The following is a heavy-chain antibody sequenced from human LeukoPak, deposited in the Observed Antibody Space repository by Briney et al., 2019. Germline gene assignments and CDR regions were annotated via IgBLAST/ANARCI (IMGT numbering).Heavy chain of an antibody. Sequence: PSETLSLTCTVSGGSISSYYWSWIRQPPGKGLEWIGSIYYSGSTYYNPSLKSRVTISVDTSKNHFSLKLSSVTAADTAVYYCARQPGIAAAGRSWYFDLWGRGTLVTVSS. V-gene: IGHV4-59*12. D-gene: IGHD6-13*01. CDR1: GGSISSYY. CDR3: ARQPGIAAAGRSWYFDL. J-gene: IGHJ2*01. CDR2: IYYSGST.